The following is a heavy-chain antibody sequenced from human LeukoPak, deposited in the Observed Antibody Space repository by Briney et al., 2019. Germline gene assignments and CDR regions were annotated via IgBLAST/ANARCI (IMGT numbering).Heavy chain of an antibody. CDR1: GFTFSSYW. CDR2: IIGNGGST. Sequence: PGGSLRLSCAASGFTFSSYWMSWVRQAPGKGLEWVSGIIGNGGSTYYAGPVKGRFTISRDNSKNTVYLQMNSLRADDTAVYYCAKELSPYSSSWFDYWGQGTLVTVSS. V-gene: IGHV3-23*01. J-gene: IGHJ5*01. D-gene: IGHD6-13*01. CDR3: AKELSPYSSSWFDY.